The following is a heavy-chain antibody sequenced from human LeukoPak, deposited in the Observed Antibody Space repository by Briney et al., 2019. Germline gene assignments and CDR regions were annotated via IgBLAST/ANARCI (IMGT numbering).Heavy chain of an antibody. J-gene: IGHJ4*02. Sequence: ASVKVSCKASGYTFTNYGISWVRQAPGQGLEWMGWISAYTGNTNYAQNFQGRVTMTTDTSTSTAFMELRSLRSDDTAVYYCARSGVGYFYDNTGYYPLDYWGLGTLVTVSS. D-gene: IGHD3-22*01. CDR1: GYTFTNYG. CDR2: ISAYTGNT. V-gene: IGHV1-18*01. CDR3: ARSGVGYFYDNTGYYPLDY.